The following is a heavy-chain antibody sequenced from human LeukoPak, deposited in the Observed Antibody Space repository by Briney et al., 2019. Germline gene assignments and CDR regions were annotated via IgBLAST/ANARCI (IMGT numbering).Heavy chain of an antibody. CDR1: GGSISSYY. D-gene: IGHD3/OR15-3a*01. J-gene: IGHJ4*02. CDR3: ARQTGSGLFILP. Sequence: SETLSVTCTVSGGSISSYYWSWIRQPAGEGLEWIGRLHTSGSTYYNASLKSQVSISIDTSKNQFSLRLTSVTAADTAVYYCARQTGSGLFILPGGQGTLVTVSS. CDR2: LHTSGST. V-gene: IGHV4-4*07.